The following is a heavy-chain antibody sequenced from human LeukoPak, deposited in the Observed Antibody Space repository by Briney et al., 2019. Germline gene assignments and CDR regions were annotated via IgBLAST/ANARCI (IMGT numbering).Heavy chain of an antibody. CDR1: GYTFTSYY. J-gene: IGHJ4*02. V-gene: IGHV1-46*01. CDR2: INPSGGST. D-gene: IGHD5-18*01. CDR3: ARDAWPGYSYGYEDY. Sequence: GASVKVSCKASGYTFTSYYMHWVRQAPGQGLEWMGIINPSGGSTSYAQKFQGRVTMTRDMSTSTAYMELSRLRSDDTAVHYCARDAWPGYSYGYEDYWGQGTLVTVSS.